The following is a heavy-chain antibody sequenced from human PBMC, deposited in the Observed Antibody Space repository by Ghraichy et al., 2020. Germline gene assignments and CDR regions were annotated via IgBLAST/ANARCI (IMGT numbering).Heavy chain of an antibody. CDR2: IIPIFGTA. CDR1: GGTFSSYA. D-gene: IGHD2-2*02. CDR3: ARQLCTSTSCYIYYYYYGMDV. Sequence: SVKVSCKASGGTFSSYAISWVRQAPGQGLEWMGGIIPIFGTANYAQKFQGRVTITADESTSTAYMELSSLRSEDTAVYYCARQLCTSTSCYIYYYYYGMDVWGQGTTVTVSS. J-gene: IGHJ6*02. V-gene: IGHV1-69*13.